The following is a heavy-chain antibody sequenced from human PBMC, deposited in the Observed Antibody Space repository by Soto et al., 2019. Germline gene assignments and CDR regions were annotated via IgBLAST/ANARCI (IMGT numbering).Heavy chain of an antibody. V-gene: IGHV1-18*01. CDR1: GHTFPSHG. J-gene: IGHJ3*02. CDR2: LCAYNVNT. D-gene: IGHD6-13*01. CDR3: ARDDLAAVGLGAFDI. Sequence: QVQLVQSGAEVKKPGASVKFSCKASGHTFPSHGISWVRQAPGQGREWMGWLCAYNVNTNHAQKLQRRVTMTTDTATSTGYVEVRSVSSDDTALYYCARDDLAAVGLGAFDIWGQGAMVTVSS.